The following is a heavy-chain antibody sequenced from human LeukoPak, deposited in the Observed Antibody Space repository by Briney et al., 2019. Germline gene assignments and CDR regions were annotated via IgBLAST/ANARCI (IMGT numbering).Heavy chain of an antibody. J-gene: IGHJ4*02. CDR1: GYTFSSYW. CDR2: IYPGDSDT. CDR3: ARQNDFRLDY. V-gene: IGHV5-51*01. D-gene: IGHD3-3*01. Sequence: ESLKISRKGSGYTFSSYWIGWVRQMPGKGLEWMGIIYPGDSDTRYSPSLQGQVTISVDTSIGTAYLQWSSLKASDTAIYYCARQNDFRLDYWGQGTLVTVSS.